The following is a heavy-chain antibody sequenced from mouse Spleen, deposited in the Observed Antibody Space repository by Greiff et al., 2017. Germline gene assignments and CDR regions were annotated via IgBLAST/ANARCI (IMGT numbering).Heavy chain of an antibody. CDR2: IYPGDGDT. J-gene: IGHJ4*01. D-gene: IGHD3-2*02. CDR1: GYAFSSSW. CDR3: ERDSSGYPYYAMDY. V-gene: IGHV1-82*01. Sequence: VKLMESGPELVKPGASVKISCKASGYAFSSSWMNWVKQRPGKGLEWIGRIYPGDGDTNYNGKFKGKATLTADKSSSTAYMQLSSLTSEDSAVYFCERDSSGYPYYAMDYWGQGTSVTVSS.